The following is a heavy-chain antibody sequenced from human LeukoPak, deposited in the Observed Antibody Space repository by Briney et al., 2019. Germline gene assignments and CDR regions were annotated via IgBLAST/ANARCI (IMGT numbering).Heavy chain of an antibody. J-gene: IGHJ6*03. CDR1: GFTFSSYA. Sequence: GGSLRLSCAASGFTFSSYAMSWVRQAPGKGLEWVSAISGSGGSTYYADSVRGRFTISRDNSKNSLYLQMNSLRAEDTALYYCAKAGSSYYYYYYMDVWGKGTTVTISS. CDR2: ISGSGGST. D-gene: IGHD6-13*01. CDR3: AKAGSSYYYYYYMDV. V-gene: IGHV3-23*01.